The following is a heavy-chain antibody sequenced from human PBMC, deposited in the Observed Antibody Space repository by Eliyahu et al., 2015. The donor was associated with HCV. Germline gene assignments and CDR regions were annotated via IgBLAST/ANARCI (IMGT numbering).Heavy chain of an antibody. D-gene: IGHD5-18*01. Sequence: QVQLVQSGAEVKKPGASVKVSCKASGYTFTGYYMHWVRQAPGQGLEWMGWINPNSGGTNYAQKFQGRVTMTRDTSISTAYMELSRLRSDDTAVYYCAREKGYSYGRALIFDYWGQGTLVTVSS. CDR1: GYTFTGYY. V-gene: IGHV1-2*02. J-gene: IGHJ4*02. CDR2: INPNSGGT. CDR3: AREKGYSYGRALIFDY.